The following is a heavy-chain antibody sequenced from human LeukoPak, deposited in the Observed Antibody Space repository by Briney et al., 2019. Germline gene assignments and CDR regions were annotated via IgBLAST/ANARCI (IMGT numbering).Heavy chain of an antibody. CDR3: ARDGSGTENDY. J-gene: IGHJ4*02. Sequence: SETLPLTCAVYGGSFSGYFWTWIRQPPGKGLEWIGEINHSGSTNYNPSLKSRVTISVDMSKNQFSLKLSSVTAADTAVYYCARDGSGTENDYWGQGTLVTVSS. D-gene: IGHD3-10*01. CDR1: GGSFSGYF. CDR2: INHSGST. V-gene: IGHV4-34*01.